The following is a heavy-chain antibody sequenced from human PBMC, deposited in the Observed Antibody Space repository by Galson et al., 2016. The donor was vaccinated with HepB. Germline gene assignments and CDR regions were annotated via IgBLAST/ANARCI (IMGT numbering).Heavy chain of an antibody. V-gene: IGHV3-30*04. CDR3: GKWDWNDPAD. D-gene: IGHD1-1*01. CDR1: GFSFGDYA. J-gene: IGHJ4*02. CDR2: ITYHGRNQ. Sequence: SLRLSCATSGFSFGDYAMSWVRQAPGKGPEWLAIITYHGRNQFYADSVKGRFTISRDDSRNSVYLQMDSLREEDTAVYYCGKWDWNDPADWGQGTLVSVSS.